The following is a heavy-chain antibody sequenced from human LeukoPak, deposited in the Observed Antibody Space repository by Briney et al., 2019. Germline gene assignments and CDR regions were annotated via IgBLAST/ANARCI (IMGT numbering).Heavy chain of an antibody. D-gene: IGHD5-12*01. V-gene: IGHV3-21*04. Sequence: PGGSLRLSCAVSGFTFSSYSMYWVRQAPGKGLEWVSSIDSSSDYRYYADSVKGRFTISRDNSKNTLFLQMNSLRAEDTAVYYCAKDREGLSGGYDLEYFDYWGQGTLVTVSS. CDR2: IDSSSDYR. CDR1: GFTFSSYS. CDR3: AKDREGLSGGYDLEYFDY. J-gene: IGHJ4*02.